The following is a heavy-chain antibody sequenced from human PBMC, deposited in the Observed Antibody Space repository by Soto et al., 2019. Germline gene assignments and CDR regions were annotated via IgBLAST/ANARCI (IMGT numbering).Heavy chain of an antibody. D-gene: IGHD2-15*01. Sequence: TLSLTCTVSGGSISSGDYYWSWIRQPPGKGLEWIGYIYHSGSTYYNPSLKSRVTISVDKSKNQFSLKLSSVTAADTAVYYCARAGRGYCSGGSCYSGLHGMAVWGQGTTVTVSS. V-gene: IGHV4-30-4*01. CDR2: IYHSGST. CDR3: ARAGRGYCSGGSCYSGLHGMAV. CDR1: GGSISSGDYY. J-gene: IGHJ6*02.